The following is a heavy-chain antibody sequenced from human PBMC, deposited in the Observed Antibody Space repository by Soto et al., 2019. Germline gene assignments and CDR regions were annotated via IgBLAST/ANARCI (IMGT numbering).Heavy chain of an antibody. V-gene: IGHV3-23*01. Sequence: GGSLRLSCAASGFTFSSYAMSWVRQAPGKGLEWVSAISGSGGSTYYADSVKGRFTISRDNSKNTLYLQMNSLRAEDTAVYYCARKAYSSSWSNLYYMDVWGKGTTVTVSS. D-gene: IGHD6-13*01. J-gene: IGHJ6*03. CDR3: ARKAYSSSWSNLYYMDV. CDR1: GFTFSSYA. CDR2: ISGSGGST.